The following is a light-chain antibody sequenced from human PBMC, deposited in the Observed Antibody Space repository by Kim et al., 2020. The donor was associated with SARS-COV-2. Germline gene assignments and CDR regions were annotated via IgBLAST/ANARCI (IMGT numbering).Light chain of an antibody. CDR1: QNISTW. CDR3: QQYNTYSYT. J-gene: IGKJ2*01. Sequence: DIQIPQSPSTLSASVGDRVTITCRASQNISTWLAWYQQKPGKAPKLLISKTSSLESGVSLRFRGSGSGTEFTLTISSLRPDDSATFFCQQYNTYSYTFGQGTKLEI. CDR2: KTS. V-gene: IGKV1-5*03.